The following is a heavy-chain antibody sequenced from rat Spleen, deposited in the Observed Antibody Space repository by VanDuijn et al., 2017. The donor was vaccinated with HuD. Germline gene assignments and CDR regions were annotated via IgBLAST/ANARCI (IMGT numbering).Heavy chain of an antibody. Sequence: EVQLVESDGGLVQPGKSLKLSCAASGFTSSNYDMAWVRQAPKKGLEWVASISTGGGDTYYRDSVKGRFTISRDNVKNTQFLQMDSLRSEDTATYYCARHGENYYSSYIYGSYYWYFDFWGPGTMVTVSS. CDR1: GFTSSNYD. D-gene: IGHD1-2*01. CDR2: ISTGGGDT. V-gene: IGHV5S13*01. J-gene: IGHJ1*01. CDR3: ARHGENYYSSYIYGSYYWYFDF.